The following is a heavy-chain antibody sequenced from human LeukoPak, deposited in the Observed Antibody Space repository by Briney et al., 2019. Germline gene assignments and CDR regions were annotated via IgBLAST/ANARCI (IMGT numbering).Heavy chain of an antibody. D-gene: IGHD6-19*01. CDR1: GFTFSSYS. CDR2: ISSSSSTI. J-gene: IGHJ4*02. Sequence: GGSLRLSCAASGFTFSSYSMNWVRQAPGKGLEWVSYISSSSSTIYYADSVKGRFTISRDNAKNSLYLQMNSLRAGDTAVYYCARVGDSSGWQYYLDYWGQGTLVTVSS. V-gene: IGHV3-48*01. CDR3: ARVGDSSGWQYYLDY.